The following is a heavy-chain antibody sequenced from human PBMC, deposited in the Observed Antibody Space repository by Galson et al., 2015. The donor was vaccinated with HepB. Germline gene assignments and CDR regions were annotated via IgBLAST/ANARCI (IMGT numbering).Heavy chain of an antibody. Sequence: SLRLSCAAPGFNFINYAIHWVRQAPGKGLEWVALISYDGSNKYYADSVKGRFTISRDNSKDTVYLQMNSLRGEDTAVYYCAREGEFFDFWGQGTLVTVSS. CDR3: AREGEFFDF. V-gene: IGHV3-30-3*01. J-gene: IGHJ4*02. CDR1: GFNFINYA. CDR2: ISYDGSNK.